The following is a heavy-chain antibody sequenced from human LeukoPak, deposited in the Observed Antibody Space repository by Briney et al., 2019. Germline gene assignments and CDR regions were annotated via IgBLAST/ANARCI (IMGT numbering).Heavy chain of an antibody. CDR1: GFTFTNYA. J-gene: IGHJ5*02. D-gene: IGHD1-7*01. V-gene: IGHV3-23*01. CDR3: AKDGSKLELRARRFDP. CDR2: ISPRSNGI. Sequence: GGSLRLSCAASGFTFTNYAMTWVRQAPGKGLEWVSAISPRSNGIYYTDSVRGRFTVSRDNSKNTLYLQMSRLGAEDTAVYYCAKDGSKLELRARRFDPWGQGTLVTVSS.